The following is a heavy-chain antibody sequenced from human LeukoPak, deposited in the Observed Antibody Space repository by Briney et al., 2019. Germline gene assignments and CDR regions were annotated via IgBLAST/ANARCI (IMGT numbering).Heavy chain of an antibody. CDR1: GYTFTGYY. D-gene: IGHD3-10*01. J-gene: IGHJ4*02. Sequence: ASVKVSCKASGYTFTGYYMHWVRQAPGQGLEWMGWVNPNSGNTGYAQKFQGRVTMTRNTSISTAYMELSSLRSDDTAVYYCARVIGTYYYGSGSYGGAFDYWGQGTLVTVSS. CDR3: ARVIGTYYYGSGSYGGAFDY. V-gene: IGHV1-8*02. CDR2: VNPNSGNT.